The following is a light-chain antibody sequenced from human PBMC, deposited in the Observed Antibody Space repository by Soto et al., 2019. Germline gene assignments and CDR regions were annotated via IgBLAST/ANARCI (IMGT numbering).Light chain of an antibody. CDR2: DAS. J-gene: IGKJ5*01. CDR1: QDISNY. CDR3: QQYDNPSS. Sequence: SQINQSPSSLYASVEDRDTITCQASQDISNYLNWYQQKPGKATKLLIYDASNLEAGVPSRCSGSGSGTDFTFTISILQPEDTAKYYCQQYDNPSSFGQGTRVEIK. V-gene: IGKV1-33*01.